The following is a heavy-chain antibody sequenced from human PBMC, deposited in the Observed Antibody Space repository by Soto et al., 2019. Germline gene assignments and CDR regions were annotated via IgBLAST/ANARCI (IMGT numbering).Heavy chain of an antibody. J-gene: IGHJ1*01. V-gene: IGHV4-34*01. CDR1: GGSFSGYY. D-gene: IGHD2-15*01. CDR3: ARGKFFARDIVVVVAARNHAEYFQH. Sequence: SETLSLTCAVYGGSFSGYYWSWIRQPPGKGLEWIGEINHSGSTNYNPSLKSRVTISVDTSKNQVSLKLSSVTAADTAVYYCARGKFFARDIVVVVAARNHAEYFQHWGQGTLVTVSS. CDR2: INHSGST.